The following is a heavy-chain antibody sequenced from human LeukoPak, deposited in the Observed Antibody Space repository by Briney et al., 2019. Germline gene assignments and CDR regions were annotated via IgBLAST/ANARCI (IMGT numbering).Heavy chain of an antibody. CDR1: GFTFSSYA. CDR3: ARDPRGYCGGDCCPYY. D-gene: IGHD2-21*02. CDR2: ISGSGDST. V-gene: IGHV3-23*01. Sequence: PGGSLRLSCAASGFTFSSYAMSWVRQAPGKGLEWVSTISGSGDSTYYADSVKGRFTISRDNSKNTLYLQMNSLRPGDTAVYYCARDPRGYCGGDCCPYYWGQGTLVTVSS. J-gene: IGHJ4*02.